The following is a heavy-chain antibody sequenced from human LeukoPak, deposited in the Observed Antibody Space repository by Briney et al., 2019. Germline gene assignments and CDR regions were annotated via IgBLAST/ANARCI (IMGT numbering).Heavy chain of an antibody. CDR3: ASYTVLLWFGELLPHAFDI. J-gene: IGHJ3*02. D-gene: IGHD3-10*01. Sequence: GGSLRLSCAASGFTFSSYGMHWVRQAPGKGLEWVANIKQDGSEKYYVDSVKGRFTISRDNAKNSLYLQMNSLRAEDTAVYYCASYTVLLWFGELLPHAFDIWGQGTMVTVSS. V-gene: IGHV3-7*01. CDR1: GFTFSSYG. CDR2: IKQDGSEK.